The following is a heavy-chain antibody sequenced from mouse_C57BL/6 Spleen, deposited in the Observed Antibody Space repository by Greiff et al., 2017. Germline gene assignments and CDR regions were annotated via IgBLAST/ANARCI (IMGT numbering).Heavy chain of an antibody. V-gene: IGHV6-3*01. Sequence: EVKVEESGGGLVQPGGSMKLSCVASGFTFSNYWMNWVRQSPEKGLEWVAQIRLKSDNYATQYAESVKGRFTISRDDSKSSVYLQMNNLRAEDTGIYYCAGSSSFDYWGQGTTLTVSS. J-gene: IGHJ2*01. CDR3: AGSSSFDY. D-gene: IGHD1-1*01. CDR1: GFTFSNYW. CDR2: IRLKSDNYAT.